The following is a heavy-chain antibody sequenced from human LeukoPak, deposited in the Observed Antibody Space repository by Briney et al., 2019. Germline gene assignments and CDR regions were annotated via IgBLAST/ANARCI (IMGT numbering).Heavy chain of an antibody. CDR3: ARVLLRAAGGFDDAFDI. V-gene: IGHV3-74*01. Sequence: GGSLRLSCTASGFTFGDYAMSWVRQAPGKGLVWVSRVNSDGSTTNYADSVKGRFTISRDNAKNTLYLQMNSLRAEDTAVYYCARVLLRAAGGFDDAFDIWGQGTMVTVSS. J-gene: IGHJ3*02. CDR2: VNSDGSTT. D-gene: IGHD6-13*01. CDR1: GFTFGDYA.